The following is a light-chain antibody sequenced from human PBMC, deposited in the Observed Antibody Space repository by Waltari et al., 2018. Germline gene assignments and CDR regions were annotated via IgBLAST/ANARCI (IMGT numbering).Light chain of an antibody. Sequence: QAVVTQEPSLTVSPGGTVTLTCGSSTGDVTRAHSPFWYQQKPGQAPRTRIYETSNKFSGTPARFSGSLLGGKAALTLSGAQPEDEADYYCLLSFGGTRRVFGGGTKLTVL. V-gene: IGLV7-46*01. CDR2: ETS. J-gene: IGLJ2*01. CDR1: TGDVTRAHS. CDR3: LLSFGGTRRV.